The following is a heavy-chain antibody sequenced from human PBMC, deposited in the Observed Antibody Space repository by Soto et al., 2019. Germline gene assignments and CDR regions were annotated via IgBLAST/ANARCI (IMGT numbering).Heavy chain of an antibody. CDR3: VKGVDDYASSGYYPFDY. CDR1: GFTFSSYA. J-gene: IGHJ4*03. D-gene: IGHD3-22*01. CDR2: ISYDGSNK. V-gene: IGHV3-30*14. Sequence: GGSLRLSCAASGFTFSSYAMHWVRQAPGKGLEWVAVISYDGSNKYYADSVKGRFTISRDNSKNTQYLQMSSLRADDTAVYYGVKGVDDYASSGYYPFDYWGQGTTVTVSS.